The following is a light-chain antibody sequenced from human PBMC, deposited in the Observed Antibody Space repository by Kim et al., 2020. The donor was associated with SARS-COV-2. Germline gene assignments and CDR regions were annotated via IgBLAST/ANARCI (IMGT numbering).Light chain of an antibody. CDR1: QVITNS. CDR2: DAI. V-gene: IGKV1-13*02. CDR3: QQFNSFPLT. J-gene: IGKJ4*01. Sequence: AIQLAQSPSSLSASVGDRVTITGRASQVITNSLAWYQQKPGRPPKLLIFDAINLESGVPSRFSGSGSGTDFTLTISSLQPEDVATYYCQQFNSFPLTFGGGTKVDIK.